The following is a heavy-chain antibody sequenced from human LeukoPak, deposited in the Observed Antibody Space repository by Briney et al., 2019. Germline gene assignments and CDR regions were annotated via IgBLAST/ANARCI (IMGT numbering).Heavy chain of an antibody. J-gene: IGHJ5*02. CDR1: GGSISSSNW. CDR3: ARDHGQNNWFDP. Sequence: PSETLSLTYAVSGGSISSSNWRSWVRQPPGKGLEWIGEIYHSGSTNYNPSLKSRVTISVDRSKNQFSLKLSSVTAADTAVYYCARDHGQNNWFDPWGQGTLVTVSS. V-gene: IGHV4-4*02. CDR2: IYHSGST.